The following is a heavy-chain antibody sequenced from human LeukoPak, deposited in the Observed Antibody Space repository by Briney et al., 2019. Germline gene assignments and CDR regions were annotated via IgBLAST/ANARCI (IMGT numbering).Heavy chain of an antibody. CDR2: ISYGGHNK. V-gene: IGHV3-30*03. J-gene: IGHJ4*02. CDR1: GFSFSVFW. D-gene: IGHD3-10*01. Sequence: GGSLRLSCEDSGFSFSVFWMHWVRQAPGKGLDWVAAISYGGHNKYYADSVKGRFTISRDNSRDTLYLQMNSLRAEDTALYYCARDRGSDADYYASGTYYSWGRGTLVTISS. CDR3: ARDRGSDADYYASGTYYS.